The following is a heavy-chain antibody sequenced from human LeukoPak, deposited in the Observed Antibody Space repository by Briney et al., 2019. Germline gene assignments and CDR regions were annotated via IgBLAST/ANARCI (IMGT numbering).Heavy chain of an antibody. CDR3: ARGGGRGYSSSWYVRGFDY. D-gene: IGHD6-13*01. J-gene: IGHJ4*02. CDR2: INHSGST. V-gene: IGHV4-34*01. Sequence: PSETLSLTCAVYGGSFSGYYWSWIRQPPGKGLEWIGEINHSGSTNYNPSLKSRVTISVDTSKNQFSLKLSSVTAADTAVYYCARGGGRGYSSSWYVRGFDYWGQGTLVTVSS. CDR1: GGSFSGYY.